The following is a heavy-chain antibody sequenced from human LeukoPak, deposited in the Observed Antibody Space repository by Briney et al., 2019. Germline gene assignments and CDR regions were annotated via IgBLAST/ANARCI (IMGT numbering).Heavy chain of an antibody. J-gene: IGHJ5*02. CDR3: ARGPPVTTFQRWFDP. CDR1: GYTFTSYD. D-gene: IGHD4-11*01. Sequence: ASVKVSCTASGYTFTSYDINWVRQATGQGLEWMGWMNPNSGNTGYAQKFQGRVTMTRNTSISTAYMELSSLRSEDTAVYYCARGPPVTTFQRWFDPWGQGTLVTVSS. V-gene: IGHV1-8*01. CDR2: MNPNSGNT.